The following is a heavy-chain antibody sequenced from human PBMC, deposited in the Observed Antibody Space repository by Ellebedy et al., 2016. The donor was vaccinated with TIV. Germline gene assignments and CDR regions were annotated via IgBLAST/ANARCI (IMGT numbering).Heavy chain of an antibody. Sequence: ESLKISCAASGFTFNSYWMSWVRQAPGKGLEWIGNNYFIGNTYYNPSLQSRATISVDTTKNQFSLRLTSVTAADTAVYYCAEGRSGWYYFDYWGQGTLVTVSS. V-gene: IGHV4-59*04. CDR2: NYFIGNT. J-gene: IGHJ4*02. CDR3: AEGRSGWYYFDY. CDR1: GFTFNSYW. D-gene: IGHD6-19*01.